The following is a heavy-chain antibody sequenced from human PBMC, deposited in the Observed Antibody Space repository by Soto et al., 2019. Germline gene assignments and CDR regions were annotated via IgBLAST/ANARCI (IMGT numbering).Heavy chain of an antibody. CDR2: ISSSSSYI. CDR3: ARDSRRDGYNHVPFGP. V-gene: IGHV3-21*01. D-gene: IGHD5-12*01. CDR1: GFTFSSYS. J-gene: IGHJ5*02. Sequence: GGSLSLSCSASGFTFSSYSMNSVLQAPGKGLEWVSSISSSSSYIYYADSVKCRFTISRDNAKNSLYLQMNSLRAEDTAVYYCARDSRRDGYNHVPFGPWGQGTRVTVSS.